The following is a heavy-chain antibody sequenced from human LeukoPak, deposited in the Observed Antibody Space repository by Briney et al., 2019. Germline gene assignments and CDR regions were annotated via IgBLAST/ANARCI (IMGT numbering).Heavy chain of an antibody. CDR2: IKDDGRQK. Sequence: GMSLRLSCAASGFTFSRYWMTWVRQAPGKGLEWVANIKDDGRQKYYVDSVKGRFTISRDNAKELVYLQMDSLRAEDTAVYYCTRDASRGFDYWGQGILVTVSS. CDR3: TRDASRGFDY. D-gene: IGHD2-2*01. CDR1: GFTFSRYW. J-gene: IGHJ4*02. V-gene: IGHV3-7*01.